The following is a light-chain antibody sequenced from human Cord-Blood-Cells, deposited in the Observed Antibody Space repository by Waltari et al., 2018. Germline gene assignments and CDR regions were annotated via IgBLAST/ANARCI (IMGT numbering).Light chain of an antibody. CDR2: AAS. V-gene: IGKV1-39*01. CDR1: KSISSY. Sequence: DIQMNQSPSSLSASVGDRVTITCRASKSISSYLNWYQQKPGKAPKLLSYAASSLQSGVPSRFSGSGSWTDFTLTISSLQPEDFATYYCQQSYSTPQLTFGGGTKVEIK. CDR3: QQSYSTPQLT. J-gene: IGKJ4*01.